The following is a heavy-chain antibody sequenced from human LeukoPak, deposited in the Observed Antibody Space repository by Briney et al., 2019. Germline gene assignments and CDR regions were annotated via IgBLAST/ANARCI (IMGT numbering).Heavy chain of an antibody. CDR2: INNDGGGT. CDR3: ARGGPDHAFDI. J-gene: IGHJ3*02. CDR1: GFTFRSYW. Sequence: GGSLRLSCAASGFTFRSYWMYWVRPAPGKGLVYVSRINNDGGGTTYTDSVKGRFTISRDNAKSEVSLQMNSLRVEDTAMYYCARGGPDHAFDIWGQGTMVTVSS. V-gene: IGHV3-74*01. D-gene: IGHD1-14*01.